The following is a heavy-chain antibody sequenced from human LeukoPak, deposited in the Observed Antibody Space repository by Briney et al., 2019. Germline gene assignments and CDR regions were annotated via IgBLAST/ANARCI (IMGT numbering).Heavy chain of an antibody. Sequence: SETLSLTCTVSGGSISSYYWSWIRQPAGKGLEWIGRIYTSGSTNYNPSLTSRVTMSVDTSKNQFSLKLSSVTAADTAVYYCAREFPYSGSYYRRSYYYYMDVWGKGTTVTVSS. D-gene: IGHD1-26*01. CDR2: IYTSGST. J-gene: IGHJ6*03. CDR3: AREFPYSGSYYRRSYYYYMDV. V-gene: IGHV4-4*07. CDR1: GGSISSYY.